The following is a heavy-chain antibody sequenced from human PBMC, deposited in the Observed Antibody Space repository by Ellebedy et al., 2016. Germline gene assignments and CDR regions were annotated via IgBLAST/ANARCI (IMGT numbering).Heavy chain of an antibody. D-gene: IGHD4-23*01. Sequence: GESLKISXAASGFTVSSNSMSWVRQAPGKGLEYISHIYSGGNTDYADSVKGRFAISRDNYRNKLYLQMNSLRAEDTAVYYCATRHYGGFNIWGQGTKVTVSS. CDR1: GFTVSSNS. CDR3: ATRHYGGFNI. V-gene: IGHV3-53*01. CDR2: IYSGGNT. J-gene: IGHJ3*02.